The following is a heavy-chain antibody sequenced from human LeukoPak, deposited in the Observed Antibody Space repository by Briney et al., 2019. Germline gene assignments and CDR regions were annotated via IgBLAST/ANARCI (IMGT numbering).Heavy chain of an antibody. J-gene: IGHJ4*02. CDR2: IYYSGST. CDR1: GGSISSYY. Sequence: SETLSLTCTVSGGSISSYYWSWIRQPPGKGLEWIGYIYYSGSTNYNPSLKSRVTISVDTSKNQFSLKLSSVTAADTAVYYCAREFRGWFDYWGQGTLVTVSS. D-gene: IGHD6-19*01. V-gene: IGHV4-59*12. CDR3: AREFRGWFDY.